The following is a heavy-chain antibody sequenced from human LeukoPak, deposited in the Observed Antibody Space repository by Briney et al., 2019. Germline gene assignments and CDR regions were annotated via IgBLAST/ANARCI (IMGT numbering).Heavy chain of an antibody. Sequence: ASVKVSCKASGYTFTDYYMHWVRQAPGQGLEWMGWINPNSGGTNYAQKFQGRVTMARDTSISTAYMELSRLRSDDTAVYYCARVKDRISMVRGVLSPQNYYYYYMDVWGKGTTVTVSS. D-gene: IGHD3-10*01. J-gene: IGHJ6*03. CDR3: ARVKDRISMVRGVLSPQNYYYYYMDV. CDR1: GYTFTDYY. CDR2: INPNSGGT. V-gene: IGHV1-2*02.